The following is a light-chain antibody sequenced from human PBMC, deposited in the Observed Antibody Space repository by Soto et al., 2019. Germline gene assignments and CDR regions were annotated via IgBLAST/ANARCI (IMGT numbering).Light chain of an antibody. J-gene: IGLJ2*01. V-gene: IGLV2-14*01. CDR1: SSDVGGYNY. Sequence: QSALTQPASVSGSPGQAITISCTGTSSDVGGYNYVSWYQQHPGYAPQLMIYDVSNRPSGVYIRFSGSKSGNKASLTISGLPAADEDDYYCISYTSSSPYVVFGGGTKLTVL. CDR3: ISYTSSSPYVV. CDR2: DVS.